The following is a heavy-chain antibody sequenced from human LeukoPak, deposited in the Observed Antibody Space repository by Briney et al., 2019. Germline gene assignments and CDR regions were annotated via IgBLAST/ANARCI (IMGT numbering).Heavy chain of an antibody. CDR2: IWSDGSNE. CDR3: ARDLGGGTFDF. J-gene: IGHJ4*02. CDR1: GFTFSTYG. D-gene: IGHD3-16*01. Sequence: GGSLRLSCAASGFTFSTYGMHWVRQAPGKGLGWVAVIWSDGSNENYADSVKGRFTISRDNSKNTLYLQMNSLRAEDTAVYYCARDLGGGTFDFWGQGTLVIVSS. V-gene: IGHV3-33*01.